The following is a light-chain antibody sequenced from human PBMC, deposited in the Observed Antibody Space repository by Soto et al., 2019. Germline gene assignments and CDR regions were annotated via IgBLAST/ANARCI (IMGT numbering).Light chain of an antibody. CDR1: SSNIGAGYD. V-gene: IGLV1-40*01. CDR2: GNS. Sequence: SVLTQPPSVSVAPGQRVTISCTGSSSNIGAGYDVHWYQQLPGTAPKLLIYGNSNRPSGVPDRFSGSKSGTSASLAITGLQAEDEADYYCQSYDSSLSGSGVFGTGTKVTVL. J-gene: IGLJ1*01. CDR3: QSYDSSLSGSGV.